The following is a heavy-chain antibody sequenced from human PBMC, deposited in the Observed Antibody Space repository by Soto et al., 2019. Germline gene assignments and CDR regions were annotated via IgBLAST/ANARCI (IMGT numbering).Heavy chain of an antibody. CDR3: ARSSGRFDP. CDR2: IYPGDSDT. D-gene: IGHD6-6*01. Sequence: PDQSLNDIRRASGSSITSYWVVLVRQMTGNGLEWMAIIYPGDSDTRYSPSFQGQVTISADKSISTAYLQWSSLNASDTAMYYCARSSGRFDPWGQGTLVTVSS. V-gene: IGHV5-51*01. J-gene: IGHJ5*02. CDR1: GSSITSYW.